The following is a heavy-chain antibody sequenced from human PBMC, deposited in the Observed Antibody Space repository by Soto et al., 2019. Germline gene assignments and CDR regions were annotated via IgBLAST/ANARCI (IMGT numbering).Heavy chain of an antibody. V-gene: IGHV1-8*02. CDR2: MNPGSGKT. CDR3: ARMASAGTLNWFDP. CDR1: GYTFINFD. D-gene: IGHD6-13*01. J-gene: IGHJ5*02. Sequence: ASVKVSCKASGYTFINFDISWVRQAAGQGLEWLGWMNPGSGKTGYASKFQGRVAMTRDASTGTSHLELSSLTSDDTAVYYCARMASAGTLNWFDPWGQGTLVTVSS.